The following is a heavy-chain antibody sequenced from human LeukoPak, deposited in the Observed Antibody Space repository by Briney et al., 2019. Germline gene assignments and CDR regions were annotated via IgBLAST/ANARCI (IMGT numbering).Heavy chain of an antibody. CDR1: GYTFTGYY. D-gene: IGHD3-3*01. CDR2: INPIFGTA. CDR3: AGALNGRFLEWAYAFDI. J-gene: IGHJ3*02. Sequence: GASVKVSCKASGYTFTGYYMHWVRQAPGQGLEWMGWINPIFGTANYAQKFQGRVTITADESTSTAYMELSSLRSEDTAVYYCAGALNGRFLEWAYAFDIWGQGTMVTVSS. V-gene: IGHV1-69*13.